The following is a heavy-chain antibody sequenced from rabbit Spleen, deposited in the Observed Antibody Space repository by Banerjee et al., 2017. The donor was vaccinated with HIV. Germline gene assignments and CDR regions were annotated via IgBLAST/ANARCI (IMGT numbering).Heavy chain of an antibody. D-gene: IGHD1-1*01. V-gene: IGHV1S40*01. CDR1: GFSFSSSDY. Sequence: QSLEESGGDLVKPEGSLTLTCTASGFSFSSSDYMCWVRQAPGKGLEWISCIAGSSSGFTYSATWAKGRFTCSKTSSTTVTLQVTSLTAADTATYFCARDLTGVIGWNFGWWGPGTLVTVS. CDR2: IAGSSSGFT. CDR3: ARDLTGVIGWNFGW. J-gene: IGHJ4*01.